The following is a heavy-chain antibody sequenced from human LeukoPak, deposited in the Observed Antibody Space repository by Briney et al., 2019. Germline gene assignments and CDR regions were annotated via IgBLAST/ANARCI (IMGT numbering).Heavy chain of an antibody. CDR2: INHRGST. V-gene: IGHV4-34*01. D-gene: IGHD3-3*01. CDR1: GGSFSGYY. J-gene: IGHJ4*02. CDR3: ARVPRAHDFWSGRGGYFDY. Sequence: PSETLSLTCAVYGGSFSGYYWSWIRRPPGKGLEWIGEINHRGSTNYNPSLKSRVTISVDTSKNQFSLKLSSVTAADTAVYYCARVPRAHDFWSGRGGYFDYWGQGTLVTVSS.